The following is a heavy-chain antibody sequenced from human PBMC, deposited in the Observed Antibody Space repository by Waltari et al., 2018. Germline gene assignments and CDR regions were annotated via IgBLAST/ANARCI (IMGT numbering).Heavy chain of an antibody. CDR1: GASIATNNYY. CDR2: IYPSGST. J-gene: IGHJ5*02. Sequence: QVQLQESGPGLVKPSQTLSLTCTVSGASIATNNYYWSWIRQPAGKRLEWIGRIYPSGSTKYNPSLKRRVTISLAASKNKFSLNLTSVTAADTAIYYCARAALTGGVFYWFDPWGQGTLVTVSS. CDR3: ARAALTGGVFYWFDP. D-gene: IGHD3-16*01. V-gene: IGHV4-61*02.